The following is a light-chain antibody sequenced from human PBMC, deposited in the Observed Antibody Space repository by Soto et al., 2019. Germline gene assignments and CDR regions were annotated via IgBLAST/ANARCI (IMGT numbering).Light chain of an antibody. CDR3: LQHNSYPYT. CDR1: QGISND. V-gene: IGKV1-17*01. J-gene: IGKJ2*01. CDR2: AAS. Sequence: DIPMTQSPSSLSASVGDRVTLTCRATQGISNDLGWYQQKPGKAPKRLIYAASRLQSGVPSRISGSGSGTEFTLTISSLQPEDFATYYCLQHNSYPYTFGQGTKLEIK.